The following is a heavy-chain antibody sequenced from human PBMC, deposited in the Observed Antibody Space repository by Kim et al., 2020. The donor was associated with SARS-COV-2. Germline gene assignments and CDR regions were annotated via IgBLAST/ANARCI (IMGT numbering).Heavy chain of an antibody. Sequence: VKGQFTNARDNAKNTMYRQMNSLRAEDTAVYYCAKDAKLERRRGSWFDPWGQGTLVTVSS. D-gene: IGHD1-1*01. J-gene: IGHJ5*02. CDR3: AKDAKLERRRGSWFDP. V-gene: IGHV3-23*01.